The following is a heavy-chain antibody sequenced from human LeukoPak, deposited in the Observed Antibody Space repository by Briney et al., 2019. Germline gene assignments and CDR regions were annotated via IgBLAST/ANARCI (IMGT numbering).Heavy chain of an antibody. CDR3: AKGPLLNYDILTGYYHEYYFDY. CDR1: GFTFSSYG. D-gene: IGHD3-9*01. Sequence: GGTLRLSCAASGFTFSSYGMSWVRQAPGKGLEWVSAISGSGGSTYYADSVKGRFTISRDNSKNTLYLQMNSLRAEDTAVYYCAKGPLLNYDILTGYYHEYYFDYWGQGTLVTVSS. J-gene: IGHJ4*02. CDR2: ISGSGGST. V-gene: IGHV3-23*01.